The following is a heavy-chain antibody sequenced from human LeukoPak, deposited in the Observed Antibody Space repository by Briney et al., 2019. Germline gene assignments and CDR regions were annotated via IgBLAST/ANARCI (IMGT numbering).Heavy chain of an antibody. V-gene: IGHV4-39*01. Sequence: PSETLSLTCTVSGGSISSSSYYWGWIRQPPGKGLEWIGSIYYSGSAYYNPSLKSRVTISVDTSKNQFSLKLSSVTAADMAVYYCARVKEDLWSGSVDYWGQGTLVTVSS. CDR3: ARVKEDLWSGSVDY. CDR1: GGSISSSSYY. J-gene: IGHJ4*02. D-gene: IGHD3-3*01. CDR2: IYYSGSA.